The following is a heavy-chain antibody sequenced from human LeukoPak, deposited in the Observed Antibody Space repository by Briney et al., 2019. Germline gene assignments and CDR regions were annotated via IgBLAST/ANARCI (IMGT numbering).Heavy chain of an antibody. D-gene: IGHD3-22*01. V-gene: IGHV1-18*01. Sequence: ASVKVSCKASGYTFTSYGISWVRQAPGQGLEWMGWISAYNGNTNYAQKLQGRVTMTTDTSTSTAYMELRSLRSDDTAVYYCAREPYYYVSSGCCRFDPWGQGTLVTVSS. CDR1: GYTFTSYG. CDR2: ISAYNGNT. J-gene: IGHJ5*02. CDR3: AREPYYYVSSGCCRFDP.